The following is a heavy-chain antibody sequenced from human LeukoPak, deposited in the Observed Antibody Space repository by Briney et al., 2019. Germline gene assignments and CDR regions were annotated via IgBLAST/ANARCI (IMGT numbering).Heavy chain of an antibody. Sequence: GGSLRLSCAASGFTFSSYWMSWVRQAPGKGLEWVANIKQDGSEKYYVNSVKGRFTISRDNAKNSLYLQMNSLRAEDTAVYYCARGGSYGYFDYWGQGTLVTVSS. CDR1: GFTFSSYW. V-gene: IGHV3-7*01. D-gene: IGHD1-26*01. CDR2: IKQDGSEK. J-gene: IGHJ4*02. CDR3: ARGGSYGYFDY.